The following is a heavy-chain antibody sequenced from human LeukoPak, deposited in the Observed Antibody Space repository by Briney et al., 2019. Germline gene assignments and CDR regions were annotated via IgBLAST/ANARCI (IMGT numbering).Heavy chain of an antibody. D-gene: IGHD3-16*01. CDR2: IYHSGST. J-gene: IGHJ3*02. CDR3: ASGRWGAFDI. Sequence: SETLSLTCTVSGYSISSGYYWGWIRQPPGKGLEWIGYIYHSGSTYYNPSLKSRVTISVDRSKNQFSLKLSSVTAADTAVYYCASGRWGAFDIWGQGTMVTVSS. V-gene: IGHV4-38-2*02. CDR1: GYSISSGYY.